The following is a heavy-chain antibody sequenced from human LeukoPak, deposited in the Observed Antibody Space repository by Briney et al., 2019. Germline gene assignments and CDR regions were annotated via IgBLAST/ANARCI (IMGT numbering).Heavy chain of an antibody. J-gene: IGHJ4*02. V-gene: IGHV3-48*03. CDR2: ISSSATTK. CDR1: GFTFRGYA. D-gene: IGHD6-13*01. Sequence: GGSLRLSCAASGFTFRGYAMYWVRQAPGKGLEWVSYISSSATTKYYADSVKGRFTISRDNAKSSLYLQMNSLRADDTAVYYCAKALPSSWYFFDYWGQGTLVTVSS. CDR3: AKALPSSWYFFDY.